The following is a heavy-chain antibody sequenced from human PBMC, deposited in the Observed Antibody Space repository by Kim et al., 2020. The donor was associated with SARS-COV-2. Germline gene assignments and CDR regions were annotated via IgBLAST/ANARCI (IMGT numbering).Heavy chain of an antibody. V-gene: IGHV1-18*01. CDR1: GYTFTSYG. CDR2: ISAYNGNT. J-gene: IGHJ4*02. Sequence: ASVKVSCKASGYTFTSYGISWVRQAPGQGLEWMGWISAYNGNTNYAQKLQGRVTMTTDTSTSTAYMELRSLRSDDTAVYYCARGTARYFDWLLYDHFDYWGQGTLVTVSS. D-gene: IGHD3-9*01. CDR3: ARGTARYFDWLLYDHFDY.